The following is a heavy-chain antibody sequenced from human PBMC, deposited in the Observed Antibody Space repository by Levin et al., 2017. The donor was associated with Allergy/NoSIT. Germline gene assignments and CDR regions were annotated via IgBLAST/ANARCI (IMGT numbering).Heavy chain of an antibody. V-gene: IGHV4-61*01. D-gene: IGHD5/OR15-5a*01. CDR1: GGSVSSGTYY. CDR3: ARNRIIVSGGNDYYYGMDG. CDR2: INYRGGT. Sequence: PSETLSLTCSVSGGSVSSGTYYWSWIRRPPGTGLEWIGYINYRGGTKYNPSLESRITISVDTSKNEFSLKVTSVTAADTAVYYCARNRIIVSGGNDYYYGMDGWGQGTTVTVSS. J-gene: IGHJ6*02.